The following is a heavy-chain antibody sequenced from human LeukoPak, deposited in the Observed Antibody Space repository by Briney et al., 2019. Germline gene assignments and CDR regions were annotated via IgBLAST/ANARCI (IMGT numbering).Heavy chain of an antibody. Sequence: PSETLSLTCAVYGGSFSGYYWSWIRQPPGKGLEWIGEINHSGSTNYNPSLKSRVTISVDTSKNQFSLKLSSVTAADTAVYYCARDPARYYDILTGDYYYYGMDVWGQGTTVTVSS. CDR1: GGSFSGYY. V-gene: IGHV4-34*01. J-gene: IGHJ6*02. CDR3: ARDPARYYDILTGDYYYYGMDV. D-gene: IGHD3-9*01. CDR2: INHSGST.